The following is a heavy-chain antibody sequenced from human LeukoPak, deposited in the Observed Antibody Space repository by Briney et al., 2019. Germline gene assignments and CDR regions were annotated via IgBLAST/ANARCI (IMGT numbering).Heavy chain of an antibody. CDR3: ARDRQQLIDY. D-gene: IGHD6-13*01. CDR1: GYSISSGYY. Sequence: SETLSLTCTVSGYSISSGYYWGWIRQPPGKGLEWIGSIYYSGSTYYNPSLKSRVTISVDTSKNQFSLKLSSVTAADTAVYYCARDRQQLIDYWGQGTLVTVSS. CDR2: IYYSGST. J-gene: IGHJ4*02. V-gene: IGHV4-38-2*02.